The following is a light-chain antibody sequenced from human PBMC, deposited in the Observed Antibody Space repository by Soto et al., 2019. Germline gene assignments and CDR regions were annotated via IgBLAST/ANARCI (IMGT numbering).Light chain of an antibody. CDR3: SSYTSSNLL. CDR1: RSDVGASNS. CDR2: AVT. Sequence: QSVLTQPASVSGSPGQSITISCTGSRSDVGASNSVSWYQQHPGKVPKLIIYAVTIRPSGISNRFSGSKSGNTASLAISALQAEDEADYYCSSYTSSNLLFGGGTKLTVL. J-gene: IGLJ2*01. V-gene: IGLV2-14*01.